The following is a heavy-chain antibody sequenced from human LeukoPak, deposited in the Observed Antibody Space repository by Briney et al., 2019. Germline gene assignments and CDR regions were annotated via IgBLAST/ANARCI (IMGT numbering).Heavy chain of an antibody. CDR1: GLTFSSYA. CDR2: ISGSGGST. D-gene: IGHD1-26*01. J-gene: IGHJ4*02. V-gene: IGHV3-23*01. CDR3: AKDRGFSVGATHVDY. Sequence: GGSLRLSCAASGLTFSSYAMSWVRQAPGKGLEWVSAISGSGGSTYYADSVKGRFTISRDNSKNTLYLQMNSLRAEDTAAYYCAKDRGFSVGATHVDYWGQGTLVTVSS.